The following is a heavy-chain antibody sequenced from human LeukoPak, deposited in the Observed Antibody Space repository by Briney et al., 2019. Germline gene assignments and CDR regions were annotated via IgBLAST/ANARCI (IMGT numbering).Heavy chain of an antibody. D-gene: IGHD3-22*01. CDR3: ARVLSGSWDWFDP. Sequence: GGSLRLSCAASGFIFSSYGMHWVRQAPGKGLEWVAFIRYDGNNKYYADSVKGRFTISRDNAMNTVYLQMNSLRAEDTAVYYCARVLSGSWDWFDPWGQGTLVTVSS. J-gene: IGHJ5*02. CDR1: GFIFSSYG. CDR2: IRYDGNNK. V-gene: IGHV3-30*02.